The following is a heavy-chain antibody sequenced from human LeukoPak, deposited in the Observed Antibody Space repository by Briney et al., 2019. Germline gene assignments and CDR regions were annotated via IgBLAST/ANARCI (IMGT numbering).Heavy chain of an antibody. CDR2: IIHILGIA. V-gene: IGHV1-69*04. CDR3: ARDRGTTPGDY. D-gene: IGHD1-1*01. Sequence: SVKVSCKASGGTFISYTISWVRQAPGQGLEWMGRIIHILGIANYAQKFQGRVTITADKSTSTAYMELSSLRSEDTAVYYCARDRGTTPGDYWGQGTLVSVSS. CDR1: GGTFISYT. J-gene: IGHJ4*02.